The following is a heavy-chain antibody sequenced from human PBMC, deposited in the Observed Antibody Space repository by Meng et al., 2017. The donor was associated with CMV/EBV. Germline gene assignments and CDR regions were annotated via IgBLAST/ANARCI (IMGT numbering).Heavy chain of an antibody. V-gene: IGHV4-34*01. CDR2: IKDTGTT. Sequence: SETLSLTCAVYGGSFSGYSWTWIRQSPAKGIEWIGNIKDTGTTNYNPSLKSRVSILVDTSKNQFSLKLKSVTGADTAIYYCARGAPGYWGQGTLVTVSS. CDR3: ARGAPGY. J-gene: IGHJ4*02. CDR1: GGSFSGYS.